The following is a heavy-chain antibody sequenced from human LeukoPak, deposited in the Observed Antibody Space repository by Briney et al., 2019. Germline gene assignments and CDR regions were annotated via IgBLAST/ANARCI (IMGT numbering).Heavy chain of an antibody. V-gene: IGHV1-46*01. CDR1: GYTFTSYY. CDR3: ARDVIVGATNSYYFDY. CDR2: INPSGGST. Sequence: ASVKVSCKASGYTFTSYYMHWVRQAPGQGLEWMGIINPSGGSTSYAQKFQGRVTMTRDTSTSTVYMELSSLRSEDTAVYYCARDVIVGATNSYYFDYWGQGTLVTVSS. D-gene: IGHD1-26*01. J-gene: IGHJ4*02.